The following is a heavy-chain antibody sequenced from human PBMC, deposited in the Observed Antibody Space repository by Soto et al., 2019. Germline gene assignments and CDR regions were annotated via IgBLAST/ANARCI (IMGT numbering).Heavy chain of an antibody. CDR1: GFTFSSYS. CDR3: ARDRTNGIYYYGMDV. Sequence: GGSLRLSCAASGFTFSSYSMNWVRQAPGKGLEWVSSISSSSYIYYADSVKGRFTISRDNAKNSLYLQMNSLRAEDTAVYYYARDRTNGIYYYGMDVWGQGTTVTVSS. V-gene: IGHV3-21*01. D-gene: IGHD2-8*01. J-gene: IGHJ6*02. CDR2: ISSSSYI.